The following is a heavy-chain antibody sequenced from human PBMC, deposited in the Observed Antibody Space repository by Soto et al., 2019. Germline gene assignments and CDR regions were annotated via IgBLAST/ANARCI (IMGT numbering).Heavy chain of an antibody. D-gene: IGHD1-26*01. V-gene: IGHV3-23*01. J-gene: IGHJ3*02. CDR1: GFTFSSYA. CDR3: AKTDGSSGSYLFEADFDI. Sequence: EVQLWESGGGLVQPGGSLRLSCAASGFTFSSYAMNWVRQAPGEGLQWVSTISGSDGTTDYADSVKGRFTISRDNSKNTLYLQVNSLRAEDTAVYYCAKTDGSSGSYLFEADFDIWGQGTLVTVSS. CDR2: ISGSDGTT.